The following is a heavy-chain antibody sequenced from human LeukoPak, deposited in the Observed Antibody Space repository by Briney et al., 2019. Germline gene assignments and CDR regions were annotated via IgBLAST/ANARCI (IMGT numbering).Heavy chain of an antibody. V-gene: IGHV3-30*18. J-gene: IGHJ4*02. CDR1: GFSFRGYA. Sequence: GGSLRLSCAASGFSFRGYAISWVRQAPGKGLEWVAVISYDGSNKYYADSVKGRFTISRDNSKNTLYLQMNSLRAEDTAVYYCAKQRGKPRGYYDSSGYYYFDYWGQGTLVTVSS. D-gene: IGHD3-22*01. CDR2: ISYDGSNK. CDR3: AKQRGKPRGYYDSSGYYYFDY.